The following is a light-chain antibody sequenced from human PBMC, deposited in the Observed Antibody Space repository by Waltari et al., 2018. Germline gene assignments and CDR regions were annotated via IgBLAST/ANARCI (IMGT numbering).Light chain of an antibody. V-gene: IGLV2-14*01. Sequence: QSALTQPASVSGSPGQSITLSCTGTSSDVGTYNYVSWYQQHSGKAPKLISYEVSHRPSGISYRFSASKSGNTASLTITGLQTEDEADYYCSSFTTSHTLLFGGGTKLTV. CDR1: SSDVGTYNY. J-gene: IGLJ2*01. CDR3: SSFTTSHTLL. CDR2: EVS.